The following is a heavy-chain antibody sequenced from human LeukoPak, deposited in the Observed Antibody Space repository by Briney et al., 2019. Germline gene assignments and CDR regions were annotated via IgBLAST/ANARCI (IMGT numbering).Heavy chain of an antibody. CDR3: ARDRQQLVRGIAVAGPFDP. CDR1: GYTFTSYG. Sequence: ASVKVSCKASGYTFTSYGISWVRQAPGQGLEWLGWISAYNGNTNYAQKLQGRVTMTTDTSTSTAYMELRSLRSDDTAVYYCARDRQQLVRGIAVAGPFDPWGQGTLVTVSS. D-gene: IGHD6-19*01. V-gene: IGHV1-18*01. J-gene: IGHJ5*02. CDR2: ISAYNGNT.